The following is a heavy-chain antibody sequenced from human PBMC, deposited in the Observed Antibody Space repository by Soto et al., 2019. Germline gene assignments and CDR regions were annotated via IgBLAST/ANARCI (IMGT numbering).Heavy chain of an antibody. V-gene: IGHV3-23*01. J-gene: IGHJ4*02. D-gene: IGHD3-10*01. Sequence: GGSLRLSCAASGFTFTTYAMSWVRQAPGKGLEWVSTISGSAGSTYYADSVKGRFTISRDNSKNTLYLQMNSLRVEDTAIYYCAKDLRDITSLRGLIMDWGQGTLVTVSS. CDR3: AKDLRDITSLRGLIMD. CDR1: GFTFTTYA. CDR2: ISGSAGST.